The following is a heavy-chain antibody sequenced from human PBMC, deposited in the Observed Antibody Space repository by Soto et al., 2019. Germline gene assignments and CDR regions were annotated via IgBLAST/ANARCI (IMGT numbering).Heavy chain of an antibody. CDR1: GGSISSSNW. D-gene: IGHD3-10*01. Sequence: QVQLQESGPGLVKPSGTLSLTCAVSGGSISSSNWWSWVRQPPGKGLEWIGEIYHSGSTNYNPSLKSRVTISVDKSKNQFSLKLSSVTAADTAVYYCARAGEAWFGEQEESRGMDVWGQGTTVTVSS. J-gene: IGHJ6*02. V-gene: IGHV4-4*02. CDR3: ARAGEAWFGEQEESRGMDV. CDR2: IYHSGST.